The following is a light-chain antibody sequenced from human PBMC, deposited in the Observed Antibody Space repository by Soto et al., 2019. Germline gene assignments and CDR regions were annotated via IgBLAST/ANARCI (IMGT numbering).Light chain of an antibody. Sequence: ALTQPPSASGSPGQSVTISCTGTSSDVGGYNYVSWYQQHPGKAPKLMIYEVSKRPSGVPDRFSGSKSGNTASLTVSGLQAEDEADYYCSSYAGSKYVFGTGTKVTVL. J-gene: IGLJ1*01. CDR1: SSDVGGYNY. V-gene: IGLV2-8*01. CDR3: SSYAGSKYV. CDR2: EVS.